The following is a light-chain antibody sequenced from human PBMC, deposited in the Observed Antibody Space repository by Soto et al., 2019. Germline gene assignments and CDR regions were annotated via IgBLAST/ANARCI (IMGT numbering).Light chain of an antibody. CDR1: QSVSTN. CDR2: GAS. J-gene: IGKJ1*01. CDR3: QQYNNWPPWT. V-gene: IGKV3-15*01. Sequence: EIVMTQSPATLSVYPGQRATLSCTASQSVSTNLAWYQQKPGQAPRLLVYGASTRATGIPARFSGSGSGTEFTLIISSLQSEDFAIYYCQQYNNWPPWTFGQGTKVEIK.